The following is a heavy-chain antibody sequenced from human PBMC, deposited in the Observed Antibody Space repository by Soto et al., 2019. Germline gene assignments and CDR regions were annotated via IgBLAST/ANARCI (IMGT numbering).Heavy chain of an antibody. Sequence: GASVKVSCKASGYSFSAYAIHWVRQAPGQRPEWMGWINANNGKTKYSEKFQGRVTITRDTSATTAYMELSRLSSEDTAVYYGARGRWTQRTADYYLHYWGQGTLVTVSS. V-gene: IGHV1-3*01. CDR2: INANNGKT. D-gene: IGHD1-1*01. J-gene: IGHJ4*02. CDR3: ARGRWTQRTADYYLHY. CDR1: GYSFSAYA.